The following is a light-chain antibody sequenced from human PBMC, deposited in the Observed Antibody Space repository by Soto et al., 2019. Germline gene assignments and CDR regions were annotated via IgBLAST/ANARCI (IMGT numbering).Light chain of an antibody. J-gene: IGKJ2*02. CDR2: KAS. V-gene: IGKV1-5*03. Sequence: DIQMTQSPSTLSASVGDRVTITCRASQSISTWLAWYQQKPGKAPKLLIYKASSVDSGVPSRFSGSGSGTEFTLTISSLQPDDCATYYCQQYETYCTFGQGTKLEIK. CDR1: QSISTW. CDR3: QQYETYCT.